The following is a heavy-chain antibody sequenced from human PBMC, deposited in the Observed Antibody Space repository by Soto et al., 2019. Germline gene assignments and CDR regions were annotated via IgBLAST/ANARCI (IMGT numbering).Heavy chain of an antibody. J-gene: IGHJ4*02. CDR3: ARDGYYFDY. CDR1: GGSISSYY. V-gene: IGHV4-59*01. CDR2: IYYSGST. Sequence: SETLSLTCPVSGGSISSYYWSWIRQPPGKGLEWIGYIYYSGSTNYNPSLKSRVTISVDTSKNQFSLKLSSVTAADTAVYYCARDGYYFDYWGQGTLVTVSS.